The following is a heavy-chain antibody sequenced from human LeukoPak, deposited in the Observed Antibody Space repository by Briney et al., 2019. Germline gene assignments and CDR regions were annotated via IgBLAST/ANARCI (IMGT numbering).Heavy chain of an antibody. CDR1: GGSISSYY. CDR2: IYYSGST. Sequence: PSETLSLTCTVSGGSISSYYWSWIRQPPGKGLEWIGYIYYSGSTNYNPSLKSRVTISVDTSKNQFSLKLSSVTAADTAVYYCARGRGLGVVPAYYYYGMDVWGQGTTVTVSS. CDR3: ARGRGLGVVPAYYYYGMDV. D-gene: IGHD2-2*01. J-gene: IGHJ6*02. V-gene: IGHV4-59*12.